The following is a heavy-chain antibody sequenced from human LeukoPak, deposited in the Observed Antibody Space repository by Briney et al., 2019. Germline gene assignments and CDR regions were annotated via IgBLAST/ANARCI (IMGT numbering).Heavy chain of an antibody. D-gene: IGHD6-6*01. J-gene: IGHJ4*02. Sequence: PGGSLRLSCAASGFTFSSYAMSWVRQAPGKGLEWVSATSGPDGSRDYADSVKGRFTISRDNSKNTLYLQMNSLRAEDTAIYYCAKKVGLVSAPLYYFDLWGQGTLVTVSS. V-gene: IGHV3-23*01. CDR2: TSGPDGSR. CDR3: AKKVGLVSAPLYYFDL. CDR1: GFTFSSYA.